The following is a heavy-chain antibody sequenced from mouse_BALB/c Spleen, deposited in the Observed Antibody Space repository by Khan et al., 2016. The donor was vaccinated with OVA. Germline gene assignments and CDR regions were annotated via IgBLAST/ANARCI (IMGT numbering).Heavy chain of an antibody. J-gene: IGHJ2*01. Sequence: EVQLQESGPGLVKPSQSLSLTCTVTGYSITSGYGWNWIRQFPGNKLEWMGYISYSGSTKHNQSLKSRISIPRDTSKNQFFLQLNSVTTEDTATYYCARTARIKYWGQGTTLTVSS. D-gene: IGHD1-2*01. CDR3: ARTARIKY. CDR2: ISYSGST. V-gene: IGHV3-2*02. CDR1: GYSITSGYG.